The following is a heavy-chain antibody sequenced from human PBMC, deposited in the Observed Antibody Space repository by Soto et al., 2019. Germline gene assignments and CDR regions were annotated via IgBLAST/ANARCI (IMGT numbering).Heavy chain of an antibody. J-gene: IGHJ4*02. CDR3: AKDRNYPRDQFHY. Sequence: PGGSLRLSCAASGFTVNNHAMHWVRQAPGKGLEWVSAISANGQGIYYADSVRGRFTISRDNSKNTIFLHMDSLRAEDTAVYYCAKDRNYPRDQFHYWGQGTLVTVSS. CDR2: ISANGQGI. V-gene: IGHV3-23*01. D-gene: IGHD1-7*01. CDR1: GFTVNNHA.